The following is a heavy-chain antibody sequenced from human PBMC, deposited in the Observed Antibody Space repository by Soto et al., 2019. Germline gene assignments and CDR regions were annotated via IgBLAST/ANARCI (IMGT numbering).Heavy chain of an antibody. CDR3: ARDRYYGSGTYNYFDS. CDR2: ISAGNGKT. V-gene: IGHV1-3*01. CDR1: GYTFTKYT. J-gene: IGHJ4*02. Sequence: ASVKVSCKASGYTFTKYTLHWVRQAPGQRLEWMGWISAGNGKTGYSQNFQGRVAFTRDTSASTAYMELSTLRSEDTAVYYCARDRYYGSGTYNYFDSWGQGTLVTVSS. D-gene: IGHD3-10*01.